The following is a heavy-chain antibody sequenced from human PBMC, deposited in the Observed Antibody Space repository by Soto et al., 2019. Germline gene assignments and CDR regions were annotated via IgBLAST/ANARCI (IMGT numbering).Heavy chain of an antibody. CDR1: GDTLSTHG. Sequence: QVQLVQSGAEVKKPGASVKVSCKASGDTLSTHGISWVRQAPGQGLEWMGGTIPIIGTTDYAEKFQGRVTITADASTTTSYMEMRSLRPDDTAVYYCAAGDSSDTGDHWGQGTRVTVSS. V-gene: IGHV1-69*01. CDR3: AAGDSSDTGDH. D-gene: IGHD5-18*01. CDR2: TIPIIGTT. J-gene: IGHJ4*02.